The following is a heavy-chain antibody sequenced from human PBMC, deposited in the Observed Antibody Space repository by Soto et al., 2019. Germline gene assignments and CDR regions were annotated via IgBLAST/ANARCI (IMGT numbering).Heavy chain of an antibody. D-gene: IGHD3-10*01. CDR3: APDSPYYPTSHLYFDS. CDR2: ITSNVDST. CDR1: GFDFNKYA. Sequence: GGSLRLSCAAFGFDFNKYAMTWVRQAPGKGLQWVSSITSNVDSTYYADSVKGRFTTSRDNSKNTLYLQMNSLRADDTAVFYCAPDSPYYPTSHLYFDSWGQGT. V-gene: IGHV3-23*01. J-gene: IGHJ4*02.